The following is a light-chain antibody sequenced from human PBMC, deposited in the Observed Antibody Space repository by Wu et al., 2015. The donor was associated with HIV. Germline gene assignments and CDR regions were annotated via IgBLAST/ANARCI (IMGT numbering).Light chain of an antibody. Sequence: EIVLTQSPDTLSLSPGERATLSCRASQNVDSSYFAWYQHKPGQAPRLLIYDASNRATGIPARFSGSGSGADFTLTISSLEPEDFAVYYCQQRTNWPLTFGGGTKVEIK. CDR1: QNVDSSY. J-gene: IGKJ4*01. CDR2: DAS. CDR3: QQRTNWPLT. V-gene: IGKV3-11*01.